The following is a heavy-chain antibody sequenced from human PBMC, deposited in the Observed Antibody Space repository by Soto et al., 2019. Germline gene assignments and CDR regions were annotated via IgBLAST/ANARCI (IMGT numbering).Heavy chain of an antibody. CDR3: ARDRAYYYGSGRNYYYYSYMDV. CDR1: GGSIGGYY. CDR2: IYYSGST. V-gene: IGHV4-59*01. J-gene: IGHJ6*03. D-gene: IGHD3-10*01. Sequence: SETLSLTCTVFGGSIGGYYWSWIRQPPGKGLEWIGYIYYSGSTNYNPSLKSRVTISVDTSKNQFSLKLSSVTAADTAVYYCARDRAYYYGSGRNYYYYSYMDVWGKGTTVTVSS.